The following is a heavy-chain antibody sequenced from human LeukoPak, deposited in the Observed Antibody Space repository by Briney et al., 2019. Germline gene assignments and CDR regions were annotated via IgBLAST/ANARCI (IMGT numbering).Heavy chain of an antibody. V-gene: IGHV4-31*03. D-gene: IGHD2-2*01. J-gene: IGHJ4*02. CDR3: ARASPCSTSCYPDY. Sequence: SETLSLTCTVSGGSISSGGYYWIWIRQHPGKGLKWIGYIYYSGSTYYNPSLKSRVSISVDTSKNQFSLKLSSVTAADTAVYYCARASPCSTSCYPDYWGQGTLVTVSS. CDR1: GGSISSGGYY. CDR2: IYYSGST.